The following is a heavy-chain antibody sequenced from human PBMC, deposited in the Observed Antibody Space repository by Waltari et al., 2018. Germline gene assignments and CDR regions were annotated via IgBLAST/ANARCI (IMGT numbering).Heavy chain of an antibody. Sequence: EVQLLESGGGLVQPGGSLRLSCAASGFTFSSYAMSWVRQAPGKGLAWVSAISGRGGSTYYADSVKGRFTISRDNSKNTLYLQMNSLRAEDTAVYYCAKGITIFGVVTPYYYYGMDVWGQGNTVTVSS. CDR1: GFTFSSYA. CDR2: ISGRGGST. CDR3: AKGITIFGVVTPYYYYGMDV. J-gene: IGHJ6*02. D-gene: IGHD3-3*01. V-gene: IGHV3-23*01.